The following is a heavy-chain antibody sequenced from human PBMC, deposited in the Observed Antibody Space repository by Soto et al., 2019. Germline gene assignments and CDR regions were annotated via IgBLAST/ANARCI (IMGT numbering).Heavy chain of an antibody. Sequence: VHLVQSGAEVKKPGSSVKVSCKASGGTFSSYPINWVRQAPGQGLEWVGGIIPFFGTTHSAQKFQGRVTITADESTSTAYMELSSLRSEDTAVYYCASRPVMEVAQYGNWFDPWGQGTLVTVSS. CDR2: IIPFFGTT. D-gene: IGHD2-15*01. CDR1: GGTFSSYP. CDR3: ASRPVMEVAQYGNWFDP. V-gene: IGHV1-69*01. J-gene: IGHJ5*02.